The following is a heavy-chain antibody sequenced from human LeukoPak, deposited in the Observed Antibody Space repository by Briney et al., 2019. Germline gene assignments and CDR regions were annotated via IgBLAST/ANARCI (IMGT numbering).Heavy chain of an antibody. CDR1: GFTFSSYA. V-gene: IGHV3-30-3*01. Sequence: PGGSLRLSCAASGFTFSSYAMHWVRQAPGKGLEWVAVISYDGSNKYYADSVKGRFTISRDNSKNTLYLQMNSLRAEDTAVYYCARTRSTVTTHLLPDAFDIWGQGTMVTVSS. J-gene: IGHJ3*02. CDR3: ARTRSTVTTHLLPDAFDI. D-gene: IGHD4-11*01. CDR2: ISYDGSNK.